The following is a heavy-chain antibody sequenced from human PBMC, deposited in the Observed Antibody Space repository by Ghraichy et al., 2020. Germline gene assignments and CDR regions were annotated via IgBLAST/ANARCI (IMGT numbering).Heavy chain of an antibody. CDR2: IYYSGST. CDR1: GGSISSYY. D-gene: IGHD3-3*01. V-gene: IGHV4-59*08. J-gene: IGHJ5*02. CDR3: ARQERDFWSGYGGRWFDP. Sequence: SETLSLTCTVSGGSISSYYWSWIRQSPGKGLEWIGYIYYSGSTNYNPSLKSRVTISVDTSKNQFSLKLSSVTAADTAVYCCARQERDFWSGYGGRWFDPWGQGTLVTVSS.